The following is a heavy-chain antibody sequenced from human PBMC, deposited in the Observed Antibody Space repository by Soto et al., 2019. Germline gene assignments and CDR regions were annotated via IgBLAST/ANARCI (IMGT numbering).Heavy chain of an antibody. J-gene: IGHJ3*02. V-gene: IGHV4-59*11. CDR1: GGSISSHY. Sequence: SETLSLTCTVSGGSISSHYWSWIRQPSGKGLEWIGYIYYSGSTNYNPSLKSRVTISVDTSKTQFSLKLSSVPAADTAVYYCARDRYYYDGSGYSNGAFNIWRQVTMVT. D-gene: IGHD3-22*01. CDR2: IYYSGST. CDR3: ARDRYYYDGSGYSNGAFNI.